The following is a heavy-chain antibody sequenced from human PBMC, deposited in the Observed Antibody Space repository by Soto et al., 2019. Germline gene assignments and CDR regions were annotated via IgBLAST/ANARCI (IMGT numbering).Heavy chain of an antibody. CDR1: VFTFSSFE. CDR3: AGSAGYSGSSIDY. Sequence: GSLRLSCGAFVFTFSSFEMNWVRQAPLKGPEWLSFITSRGSTTYYADSVRGLFTISRNNAKTLVFLQMNSLRDEDTAVYYCAGSAGYSGSSIDYWGQGTLVTVSS. D-gene: IGHD5-12*01. V-gene: IGHV3-48*03. CDR2: ITSRGSTT. J-gene: IGHJ4*02.